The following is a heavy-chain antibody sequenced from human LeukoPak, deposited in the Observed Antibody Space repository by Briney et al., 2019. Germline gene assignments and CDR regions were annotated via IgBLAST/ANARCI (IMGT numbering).Heavy chain of an antibody. CDR3: ARDRDYYGSGSYYGKGGMYNWFDP. CDR1: GFTFTSYW. Sequence: GGSLRLSYAASGFTFTSYWMSWVRQAPGKGLEWVANIKQDGSEKYYVDSVKGRFTISRDKAKNSLYLQMNSLRAEDTAVYYCARDRDYYGSGSYYGKGGMYNWFDPWGQGTLVTVSS. D-gene: IGHD3-10*01. V-gene: IGHV3-7*01. J-gene: IGHJ5*02. CDR2: IKQDGSEK.